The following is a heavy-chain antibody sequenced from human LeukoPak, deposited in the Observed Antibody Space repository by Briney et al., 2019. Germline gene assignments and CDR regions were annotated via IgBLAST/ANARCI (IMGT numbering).Heavy chain of an antibody. CDR2: IYYSGST. J-gene: IGHJ4*02. D-gene: IGHD3-22*01. Sequence: PSETLSLACTVSGGSISSSSYYRGWIRQPPGKGLEWIGSIYYSGSTYYNPSLKSRVTISVDTSKNQFSLKVGSVTAADTAVYYCARDASGYYYGYFDYWGQGTLVTVSS. CDR3: ARDASGYYYGYFDY. V-gene: IGHV4-39*02. CDR1: GGSISSSSYY.